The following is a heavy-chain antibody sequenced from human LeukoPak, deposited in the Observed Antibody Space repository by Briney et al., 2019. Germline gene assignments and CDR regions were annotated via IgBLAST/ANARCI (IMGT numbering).Heavy chain of an antibody. D-gene: IGHD6-13*01. CDR2: IYTSGST. CDR3: ARGTYSSSWYFDY. J-gene: IGHJ4*02. CDR1: GGSISSGSYY. Sequence: SQTLSLTCTVSGGSISSGSYYWSWIRQPAGKGLEWIGRIYTSGSTNYNPSLKSRVTISVDTSKNQFSLKLSSVTAADTAVYYCARGTYSSSWYFDYWGQGTLVTVSP. V-gene: IGHV4-61*02.